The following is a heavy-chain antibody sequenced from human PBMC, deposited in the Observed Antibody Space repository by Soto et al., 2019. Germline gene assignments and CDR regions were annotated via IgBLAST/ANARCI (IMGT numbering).Heavy chain of an antibody. CDR1: GGSISSNNW. V-gene: IGHV4-4*02. Sequence: QVQLQESGPGLVKPSGTLSLTCAVSGGSISSNNWWSWVRQPPGKGLEWIGEIYHSGSTNYNPSLKSRVTILVDKSKNQFSLKLTSVTAADTAVYYCARDGGTGRTHDYWGQGTLVTVSS. J-gene: IGHJ4*02. CDR2: IYHSGST. D-gene: IGHD1-1*01. CDR3: ARDGGTGRTHDY.